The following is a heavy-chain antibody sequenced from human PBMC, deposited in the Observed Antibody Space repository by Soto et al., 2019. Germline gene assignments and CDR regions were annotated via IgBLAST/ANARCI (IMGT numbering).Heavy chain of an antibody. Sequence: PGGSLRLSCAASGFTFTRYSMNWVRQAPGKGLEWVSSISSTTHYIYYADSMRGRFTISRDNAKNAVYLEMNSRRAEDTAVYYCARESEDLTSNFDYWGQGTLVTVSS. CDR3: ARESEDLTSNFDY. V-gene: IGHV3-21*06. CDR2: ISSTTHYI. CDR1: GFTFTRYS. J-gene: IGHJ4*02.